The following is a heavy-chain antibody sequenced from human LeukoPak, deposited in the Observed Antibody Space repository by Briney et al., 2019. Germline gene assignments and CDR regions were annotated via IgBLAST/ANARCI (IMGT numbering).Heavy chain of an antibody. CDR2: INPNSGGT. CDR3: ARRDYYGSGIYYSHNWFDP. D-gene: IGHD3-10*01. CDR1: GYTFTGYY. V-gene: IGHV1-2*02. J-gene: IGHJ5*02. Sequence: ASVTVSCTASGYTFTGYYMHWVRQAPGQGLEWMGWINPNSGGTNYAQKFQGRVTMTRDTSISTAYMELSRLRSDDTAVYYCARRDYYGSGIYYSHNWFDPWGQGTLVTVSS.